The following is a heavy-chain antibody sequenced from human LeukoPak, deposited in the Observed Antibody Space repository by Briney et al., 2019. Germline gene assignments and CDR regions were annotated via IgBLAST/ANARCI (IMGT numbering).Heavy chain of an antibody. CDR3: AKDRGGYYGSGTSYYFYGMDV. J-gene: IGHJ6*02. CDR1: GITLSNYG. Sequence: PGGSLRLSCAVSGITLSNYGMSWVRQAPGKGLEWVAGISDSGGRTNYADSVKGRFTISRDISGNALFLLMDSLRSEDTALYYCAKDRGGYYGSGTSYYFYGMDVWGPGTTVTVSS. V-gene: IGHV3-23*01. CDR2: ISDSGGRT. D-gene: IGHD3-10*01.